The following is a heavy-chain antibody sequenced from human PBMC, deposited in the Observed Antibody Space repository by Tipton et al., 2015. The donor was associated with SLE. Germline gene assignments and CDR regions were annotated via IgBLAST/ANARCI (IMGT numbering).Heavy chain of an antibody. CDR3: ARPPSSSAPAEYFQH. CDR1: GGSISSHY. CDR2: IYYSGST. J-gene: IGHJ1*01. V-gene: IGHV4-59*11. Sequence: TLSLTCTVSGGSISSHYWSWIRQPPGKGLEWIGYIYYSGSTNYNPSLKSRVTISVDTSKNQFSLKLSSVTAADTAVYYCARPPSSSAPAEYFQHWGQGTLVTVSS. D-gene: IGHD6-6*01.